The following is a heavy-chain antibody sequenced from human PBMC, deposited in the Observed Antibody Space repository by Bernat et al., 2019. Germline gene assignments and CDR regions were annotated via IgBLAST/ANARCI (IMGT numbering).Heavy chain of an antibody. V-gene: IGHV3-23*04. CDR1: GFTFSSHG. J-gene: IGHJ5*02. Sequence: VQLVESGGGVVQPGRSLRLSCAASGFTFSSHGIHWVRQAPGKGLEWVSAISGSGGITYYADSVKGRFTISRDNSKNTLYLQMNSLRAEDTAVYYCAKDLMYYDFWSGSTFDPWGQGTLVTVSS. CDR2: ISGSGGIT. D-gene: IGHD3-3*01. CDR3: AKDLMYYDFWSGSTFDP.